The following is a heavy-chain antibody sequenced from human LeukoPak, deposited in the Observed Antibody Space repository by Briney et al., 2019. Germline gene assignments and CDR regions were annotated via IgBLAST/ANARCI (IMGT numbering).Heavy chain of an antibody. Sequence: GGSLGLSCAASGFTFSDYYMSWIRQAPGKGLEWVSYISSSGSTIYYADSVKGRFTISRDNSKNSLYLQMNSLRTEDTALYYCAKDRGYDYALGYWGQGTLVTVSS. CDR2: ISSSGSTI. CDR3: AKDRGYDYALGY. J-gene: IGHJ4*02. V-gene: IGHV3-11*01. D-gene: IGHD3-16*01. CDR1: GFTFSDYY.